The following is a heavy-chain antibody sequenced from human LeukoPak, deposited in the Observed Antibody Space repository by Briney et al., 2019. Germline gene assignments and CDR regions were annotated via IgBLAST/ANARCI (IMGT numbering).Heavy chain of an antibody. CDR2: IRYDGSNK. CDR1: GFTFSSYG. CDR3: AKDMAVVVPAASRAFDI. J-gene: IGHJ3*02. D-gene: IGHD2-2*01. Sequence: GGSLRLSCAAYGFTFSSYGMHWVRQAPGKGLEWVAFIRYDGSNKYYADFVKGRFTISRDNSKHTLYLQMNRLRAEDTAVYYCAKDMAVVVPAASRAFDIWGQGTMVTVSS. V-gene: IGHV3-30*02.